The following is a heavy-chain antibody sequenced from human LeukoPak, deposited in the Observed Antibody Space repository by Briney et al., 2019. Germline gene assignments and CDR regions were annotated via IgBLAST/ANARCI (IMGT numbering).Heavy chain of an antibody. D-gene: IGHD4-17*01. J-gene: IGHJ4*02. CDR1: GFTFSGFA. V-gene: IGHV3-23*01. CDR2: ISGSGGTT. Sequence: PGGSLRLSCVASGFTFSGFAMSWVRQAPGKGLEWVSTISGSGGTTSYADSVKGRFTFSRDNSKNTVFLQMNSLRAEDTAVYYCAKDLPDYGDYVEGYWGQGTLVTVSS. CDR3: AKDLPDYGDYVEGY.